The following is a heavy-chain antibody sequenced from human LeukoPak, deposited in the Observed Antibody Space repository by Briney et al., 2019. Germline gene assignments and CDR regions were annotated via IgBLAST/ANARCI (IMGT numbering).Heavy chain of an antibody. CDR3: ARATLVIPLEGGFDY. Sequence: ASEKVSCKASGYTFTSYGISWVRQAPGQGLEWMGWISAYNGNTNYAQKLQGRVTMTTDTSTSTAYMELRSLRSDDTAVYYCARATLVIPLEGGFDYWGQGTLVTVSS. CDR2: ISAYNGNT. V-gene: IGHV1-18*01. D-gene: IGHD3-16*02. CDR1: GYTFTSYG. J-gene: IGHJ4*02.